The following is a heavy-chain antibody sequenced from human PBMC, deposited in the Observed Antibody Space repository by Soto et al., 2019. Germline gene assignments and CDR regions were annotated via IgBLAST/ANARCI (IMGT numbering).Heavy chain of an antibody. J-gene: IGHJ4*02. Sequence: GGSLRLSCSASGFTLSYYAMHWVRQAPGKGLEYVSAISSNGDNTYYADSVKGRFTISRDISKNTLYLRMSSLRAEDTAVYYCVRSTGSLDSCGQGTLVTVST. CDR2: ISSNGDNT. CDR1: GFTLSYYA. D-gene: IGHD1-1*01. V-gene: IGHV3-64D*06. CDR3: VRSTGSLDS.